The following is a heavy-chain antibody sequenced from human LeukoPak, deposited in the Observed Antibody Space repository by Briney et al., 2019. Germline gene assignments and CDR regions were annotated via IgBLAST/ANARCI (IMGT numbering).Heavy chain of an antibody. CDR1: GLYA. CDR3: AKRSVFSFAS. Sequence: PGGSLRLSCVVSGLYAMSWVRQAPGKGLEWVSTISDTGDNTYYADSVKGRFTISKDNSKTTLYLQMSSLRAEDTAVYYCAKRSVFSFASWGQGTLVSVSS. CDR2: ISDTGDNT. V-gene: IGHV3-23*01. J-gene: IGHJ4*02.